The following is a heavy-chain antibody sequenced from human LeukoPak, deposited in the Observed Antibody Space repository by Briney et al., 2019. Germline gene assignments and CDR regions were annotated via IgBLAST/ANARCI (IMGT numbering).Heavy chain of an antibody. D-gene: IGHD2-2*01. CDR1: GGSFSGYY. V-gene: IGHV4-34*01. J-gene: IGHJ4*02. Sequence: SETLSLTCAVYGGSFSGYYWSWIRQPPGKGLEWIGEINHSGSTNYNPSLKSRVTISVDTSKNQFSLKLSSVTAADTAVYYCARRLRGRGYQLLPYYFDYWGQGTLVTVSS. CDR2: INHSGST. CDR3: ARRLRGRGYQLLPYYFDY.